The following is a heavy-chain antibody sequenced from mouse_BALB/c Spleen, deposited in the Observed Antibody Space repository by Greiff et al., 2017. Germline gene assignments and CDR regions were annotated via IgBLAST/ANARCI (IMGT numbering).Heavy chain of an antibody. CDR3: ARGYNLYAMDY. D-gene: IGHD1-3*01. CDR2: IYPGDGST. V-gene: IGHV1S56*01. J-gene: IGHJ4*01. CDR1: GYTFTSYD. Sequence: QVQLQQSGPELVKPGASVKISCKASGYTFTSYDINWVKQRPGQGLEWIGWIYPGDGSTKYNEKFKGKATLTADKSSSTAYMQLSSLTSENSAVYFCARGYNLYAMDYWGQGTSVTVSS.